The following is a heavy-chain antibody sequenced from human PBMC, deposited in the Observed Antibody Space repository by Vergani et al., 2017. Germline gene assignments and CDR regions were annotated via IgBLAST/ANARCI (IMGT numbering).Heavy chain of an antibody. J-gene: IGHJ4*02. CDR1: GGSIRSSSYY. D-gene: IGHD6-19*01. CDR2: IYYSGST. CDR3: GIQSGEVAGTISFDY. V-gene: IGHV4-39*07. Sequence: QLQLQESGPGLVTPSETLSLTCTVSGGSIRSSSYYWGWIRQPPGKGLEWIGSIYYSGSTYYNPSLKTRVPISVDPSKNQFSRKLRSVTAADTAGYYLGIQSGEVAGTISFDYWGQGTLVTVSS.